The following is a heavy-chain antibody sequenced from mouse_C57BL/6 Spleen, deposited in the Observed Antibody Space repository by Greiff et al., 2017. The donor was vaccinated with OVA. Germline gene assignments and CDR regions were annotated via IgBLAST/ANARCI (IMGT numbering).Heavy chain of an antibody. V-gene: IGHV3-6*01. Sequence: DVQLQESGPGLVKPSQSLSLTCSVTGYSITSGYYWNWIRQFPGNKLEWMGYISYDGSNNYNPSLKNRISITRDTSKNQFFLKLNSVTTEDTATYYCARADGSSHWYFDVWGTGTTVTVSS. CDR2: ISYDGSN. CDR1: GYSITSGYY. CDR3: ARADGSSHWYFDV. D-gene: IGHD1-1*01. J-gene: IGHJ1*03.